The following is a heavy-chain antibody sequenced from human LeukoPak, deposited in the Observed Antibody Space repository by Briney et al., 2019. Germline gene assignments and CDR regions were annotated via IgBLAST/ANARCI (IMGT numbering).Heavy chain of an antibody. J-gene: IGHJ4*02. CDR2: ISGDGGDT. CDR1: GFTFDDYA. D-gene: IGHD1-26*01. CDR3: VRWRSGTYRFDC. V-gene: IGHV3-43*02. Sequence: GGSLRLSCAASGFTFDDYAMHWVRQAPGKGLEWVSLISGDGGDTYYADSVKGRFTISRDNAKNSPSLQMNSLRAGDTAVYYCVRWRSGTYRFDCWGQGTLVTVSS.